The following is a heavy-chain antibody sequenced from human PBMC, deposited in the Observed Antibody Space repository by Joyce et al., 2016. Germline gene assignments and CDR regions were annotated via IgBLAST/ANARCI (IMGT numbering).Heavy chain of an antibody. Sequence: QVLLVQSGAAVKRPGSSLRVSCKSSGGDFSNYTVNWVRQAPGQRLEWMGGIIPFFGAAKDAEDFQGRVTLTADQSTRTAYLELSSLTSADMAVYYCARGGTSSDHYFFYTLDVWGPGTTVIVSS. V-gene: IGHV1-69*12. CDR2: IIPFFGAA. CDR1: GGDFSNYT. J-gene: IGHJ6*02. D-gene: IGHD1-14*01. CDR3: ARGGTSSDHYFFYTLDV.